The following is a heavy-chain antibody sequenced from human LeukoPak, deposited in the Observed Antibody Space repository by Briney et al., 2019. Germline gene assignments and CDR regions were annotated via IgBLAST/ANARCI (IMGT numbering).Heavy chain of an antibody. CDR2: FDPEDGET. D-gene: IGHD6-13*01. J-gene: IGHJ4*02. V-gene: IGHV1-24*01. CDR1: GYTLAELS. CDR3: ATGDTAAGPPWGY. Sequence: ASVTVSFTFSGYTLAELSMHWVRQAPGKGREWMGGFDPEDGETIYAQKFQGRVTMTEDTSTDTAYMELSSLRSEDTAVYYCATGDTAAGPPWGYWGQGTLVTVSS.